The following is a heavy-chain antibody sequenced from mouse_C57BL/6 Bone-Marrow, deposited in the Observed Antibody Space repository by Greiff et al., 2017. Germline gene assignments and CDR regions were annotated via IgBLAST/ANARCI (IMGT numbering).Heavy chain of an antibody. CDR2: IYPGSGNT. CDR1: GYTFTDYY. Sequence: VQLQQSGAELVRPGASVELSCKASGYTFTDYYINWVKQRPGQGLEWIARIYPGSGNTYYNEKFKGNATLTAEKSSSTAYMQLSSLTSEDSAVYFCARFEDYYGSYWYFDVWGTGTTVTVSS. V-gene: IGHV1-76*01. J-gene: IGHJ1*03. D-gene: IGHD1-1*01. CDR3: ARFEDYYGSYWYFDV.